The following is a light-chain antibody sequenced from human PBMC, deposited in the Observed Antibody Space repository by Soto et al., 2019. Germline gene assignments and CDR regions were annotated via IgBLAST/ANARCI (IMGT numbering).Light chain of an antibody. Sequence: EIVLTQSPATLSLSPGDRATLSCRASQSIGNSLAWYQHKPGQTPRLLIYDASTRASGIPARFSGSGSGKDVTLTITSLEPEDFAVYFCQQGTFGQGSKVEI. CDR2: DAS. V-gene: IGKV3-11*01. CDR3: QQGT. J-gene: IGKJ1*01. CDR1: QSIGNS.